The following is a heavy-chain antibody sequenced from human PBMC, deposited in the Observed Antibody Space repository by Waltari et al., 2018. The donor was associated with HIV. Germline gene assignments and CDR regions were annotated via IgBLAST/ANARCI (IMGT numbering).Heavy chain of an antibody. CDR1: GGTFSSYA. CDR3: ARELKQLSPQDYDSPPRGFDI. CDR2: IIPIFDTS. J-gene: IGHJ3*02. V-gene: IGHV1-69*12. D-gene: IGHD3-22*01. Sequence: QVQLVQSGAEVKKPGSSVKVSCKASGGTFSSYAIGWMRQAPGQGLEWMGGIIPIFDTSNYAQKFQGRVTITADESTSTAYMELSSLRSDDTAVYYCARELKQLSPQDYDSPPRGFDIWGQGTMVTVSS.